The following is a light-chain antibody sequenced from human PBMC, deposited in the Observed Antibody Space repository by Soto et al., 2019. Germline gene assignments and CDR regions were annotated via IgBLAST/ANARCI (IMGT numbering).Light chain of an antibody. J-gene: IGKJ2*01. CDR1: QSISTW. Sequence: DIQMTQSPSTLSASVGDTVTITCRASQSISTWMAWFQQKPGKAPKLLIYDASTLGGGVPSRISSSASGPQFSLTISSLQPDDFATYYCQHYDSYPYTFGPGTKVEI. CDR2: DAS. V-gene: IGKV1-5*01. CDR3: QHYDSYPYT.